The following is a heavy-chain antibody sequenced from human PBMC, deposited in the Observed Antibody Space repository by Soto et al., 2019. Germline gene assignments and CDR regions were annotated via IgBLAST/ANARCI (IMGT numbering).Heavy chain of an antibody. V-gene: IGHV3-20*01. D-gene: IGHD1-1*01. CDR3: ARDGVRLERPETHFDY. CDR1: GFTFDDYT. CDR2: IDWNGGST. J-gene: IGHJ4*02. Sequence: EVQLVESGGGVVRPGGSLRLSCAASGFTFDDYTMNWVRLVPGKGLESVAGIDWNGGSTGYVDSVRGRFTISRDNAKKSLYLHMSSLRAEDTAFYHCARDGVRLERPETHFDYWGQGTLVTVSS.